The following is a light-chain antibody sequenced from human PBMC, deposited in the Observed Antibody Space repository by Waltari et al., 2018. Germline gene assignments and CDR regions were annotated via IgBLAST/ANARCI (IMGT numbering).Light chain of an antibody. CDR1: SSDVGGYKY. Sequence: QSALTQPASVSGSPGQSITISCTGTSSDVGGYKYVSWYQQHPGKAPKPILYGVSNRPSGVPNRFSASKSGNAASLTISGLQAEDEADYYCSSYASSDSLVFGGGTKLTVL. V-gene: IGLV2-14*01. CDR2: GVS. CDR3: SSYASSDSLV. J-gene: IGLJ3*02.